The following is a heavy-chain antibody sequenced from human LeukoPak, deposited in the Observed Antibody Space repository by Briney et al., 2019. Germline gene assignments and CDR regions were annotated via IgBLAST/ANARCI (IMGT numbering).Heavy chain of an antibody. CDR3: ARRRCSSTSCYNYFDY. CDR2: IKQDGSEK. J-gene: IGHJ4*02. CDR1: GFTFSSYW. V-gene: IGHV3-7*01. Sequence: PGGSLRLSCAASGFTFSSYWMSWVRQAPGKGLEWVANIKQDGSEKYYVDSVKGRFTISRDNAENSLYLQMNSLRAEDTAVYYCARRRCSSTSCYNYFDYWGQGTLVTVSS. D-gene: IGHD2-2*02.